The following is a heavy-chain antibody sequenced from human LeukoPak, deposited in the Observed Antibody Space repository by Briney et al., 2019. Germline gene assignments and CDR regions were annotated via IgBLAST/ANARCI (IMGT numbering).Heavy chain of an antibody. CDR3: AKERIAVAGGYLDY. CDR1: GFTFNSYG. V-gene: IGHV3-30*02. CDR2: IWYDGSNK. Sequence: PGGSLRLSCAVSGFTFNSYGMHWVRQAPGKGLEWVALIWYDGSNKYYADSVKGRFTISRDNSKNTLYLQMNSLRAEDTAVYYCAKERIAVAGGYLDYWGQGTLVTVSS. D-gene: IGHD6-19*01. J-gene: IGHJ4*02.